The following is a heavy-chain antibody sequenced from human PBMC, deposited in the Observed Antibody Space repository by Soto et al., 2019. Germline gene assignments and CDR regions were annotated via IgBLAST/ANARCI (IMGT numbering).Heavy chain of an antibody. D-gene: IGHD6-13*01. CDR1: GYTFTSYD. V-gene: IGHV1-8*01. CDR2: MNPNSGNT. Sequence: QVQLVQSGAEVKKPGASVKVSCKASGYTFTSYDINWVRQATGQGLEWLGWMNPNSGNTGNAQKFQGGVTMTRNTSISTAYMELRSLRSEDTVVYYGARVAGTPPYYYYGMDVWGQGTTVTGS. CDR3: ARVAGTPPYYYYGMDV. J-gene: IGHJ6*02.